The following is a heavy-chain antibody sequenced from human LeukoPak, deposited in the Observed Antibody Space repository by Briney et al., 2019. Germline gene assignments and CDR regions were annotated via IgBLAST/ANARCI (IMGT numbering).Heavy chain of an antibody. CDR3: ARPVGVRYSSSHGFDI. V-gene: IGHV4-59*08. Sequence: SETLSLTCTVSGGSMSGYYWSWVRRPPGKGLEWIAYIYYTGTANSNPSPKSRVAILVNTSKNQFSLKLSSVTAADTAVYYCARPVGVRYSSSHGFDIWGQGTMVTDSS. CDR1: GGSMSGYY. J-gene: IGHJ3*02. D-gene: IGHD4-11*01. CDR2: IYYTGTA.